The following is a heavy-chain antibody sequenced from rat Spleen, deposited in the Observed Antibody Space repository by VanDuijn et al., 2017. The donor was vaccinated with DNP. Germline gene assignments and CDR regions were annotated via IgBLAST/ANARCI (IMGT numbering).Heavy chain of an antibody. V-gene: IGHV3-1*01. J-gene: IGHJ2*01. CDR3: ARYSLIKRMWDY. D-gene: IGHD1-6*01. CDR1: GYSISRTY. CDR2: INHSGNT. Sequence: EVQLQESGPGLLKPSQSLSLTCSVTGYSISRTYWGWIRKFPGDKMEWIGYINHSGNTGYNPSLKSRISITRDTSKNQFFLQLNSVTTEDTATYYCARYSLIKRMWDYWGQGVTVTVSS.